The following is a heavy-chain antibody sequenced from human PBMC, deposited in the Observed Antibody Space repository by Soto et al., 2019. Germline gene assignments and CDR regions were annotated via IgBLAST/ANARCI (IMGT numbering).Heavy chain of an antibody. CDR2: INHSGRT. J-gene: IGHJ4*02. CDR1: GGSFSGYY. CDR3: ARGPRRDPSCYACMDFPDFDY. V-gene: IGHV4-34*01. Sequence: QVQLQQWGAGLLKPSETLSLTCAVYGGSFSGYYWSWIRQPPGKGLEWIGEINHSGRTNYNPSLKSLVTISVDTSKNQFSLKLSSVTAADTAVYYCARGPRRDPSCYACMDFPDFDYWGQGTLVTVSS. D-gene: IGHD2-2*01.